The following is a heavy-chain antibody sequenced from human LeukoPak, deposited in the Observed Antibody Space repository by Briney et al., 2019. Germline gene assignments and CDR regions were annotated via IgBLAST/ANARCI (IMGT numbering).Heavy chain of an antibody. J-gene: IGHJ3*02. Sequence: GGSLRLSCAASGFTFSSYIMNWVRQAPGKGLEWVSSISTSSIYIYYADSLKSRFTISRDNAKNSLYLQMNSLRAEDTAVYYCARGRDGYNLVDAFDIWGQGTMVTVSS. CDR1: GFTFSSYI. V-gene: IGHV3-21*01. CDR3: ARGRDGYNLVDAFDI. D-gene: IGHD5-24*01. CDR2: ISTSSIYI.